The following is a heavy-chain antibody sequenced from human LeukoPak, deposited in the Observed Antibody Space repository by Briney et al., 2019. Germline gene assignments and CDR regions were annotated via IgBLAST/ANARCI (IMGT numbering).Heavy chain of an antibody. D-gene: IGHD2-15*01. CDR2: ISAYNGNT. V-gene: IGHV1-18*04. CDR3: ARDGDCSGGSCYSTGWFDP. Sequence: GASVKVSCKASGYTFTSYGISWVRQAPGHGLEWMGWISAYNGNTNYAQKLQGRVTMTTDTSTSTAYMELRSLRSDDTAVYYCARDGDCSGGSCYSTGWFDPWGQGTLVTVSS. J-gene: IGHJ5*02. CDR1: GYTFTSYG.